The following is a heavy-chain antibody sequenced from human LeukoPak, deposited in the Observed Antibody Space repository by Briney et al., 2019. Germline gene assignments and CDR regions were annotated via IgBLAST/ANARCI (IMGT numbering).Heavy chain of an antibody. D-gene: IGHD4-17*01. CDR2: INHSGST. Sequence: SSETLSLTCAVYGGSFSGYYWSWIRQPPGKGLEWIGEINHSGSTNYNPSLKSRVTISVDTSKNQFSLKLGSVTAADTAVYYCARGPYGDHRRAFDYWGQGTLVTVSS. CDR3: ARGPYGDHRRAFDY. CDR1: GGSFSGYY. V-gene: IGHV4-34*01. J-gene: IGHJ4*02.